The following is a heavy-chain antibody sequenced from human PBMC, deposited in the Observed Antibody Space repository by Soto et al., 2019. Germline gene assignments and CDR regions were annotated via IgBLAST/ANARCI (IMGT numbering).Heavy chain of an antibody. J-gene: IGHJ4*02. V-gene: IGHV4-30-4*01. D-gene: IGHD5-18*01. CDR2: IYYSGST. Sequence: SETLSLTCTVSGGSISSGDYYWSWIRQPPGKGLEWIGYIYYSGSTYYNPSLKSRVTISVDTSKNQFSLKLSSVTAADTAVYYCARVDTAMVPLFDYWGQGTLVTVSS. CDR3: ARVDTAMVPLFDY. CDR1: GGSISSGDYY.